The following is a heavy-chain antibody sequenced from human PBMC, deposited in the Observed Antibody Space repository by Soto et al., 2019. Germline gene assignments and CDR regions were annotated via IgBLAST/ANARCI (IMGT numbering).Heavy chain of an antibody. D-gene: IGHD6-19*01. Sequence: PGGSLRLSCAASGFTFSSYGMHWVRQAPGKGLEWVGVIWYDGSNKYYADSVKGRFTISRDNSKNTLYLQMNSLRAEDTAVYYCARDHQWLMDYWGQGTLVTVSS. CDR1: GFTFSSYG. CDR3: ARDHQWLMDY. J-gene: IGHJ4*02. CDR2: IWYDGSNK. V-gene: IGHV3-33*01.